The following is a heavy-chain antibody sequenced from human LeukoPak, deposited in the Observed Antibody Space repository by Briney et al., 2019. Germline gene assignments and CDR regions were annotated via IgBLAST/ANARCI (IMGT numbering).Heavy chain of an antibody. Sequence: GGSLRLSCAASGFTFSSYAMQWVRQAPGKGLEWVAFIRYDGSNEYYADSVKGRFTISRDNSKNTLYLQMNSLKGEDTAVYYCAKDYGRSWYGFDYWGQGTLVTVSA. D-gene: IGHD6-13*01. J-gene: IGHJ4*02. CDR1: GFTFSSYA. CDR2: IRYDGSNE. V-gene: IGHV3-30*02. CDR3: AKDYGRSWYGFDY.